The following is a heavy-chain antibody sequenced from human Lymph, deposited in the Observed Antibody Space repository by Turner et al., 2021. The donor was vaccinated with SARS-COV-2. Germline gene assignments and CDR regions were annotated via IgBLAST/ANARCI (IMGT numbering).Heavy chain of an antibody. Sequence: QVQLQESGPGLVRRSETLSLTCTVSGVSISSQSWSWIRQSPGRGLEWIGYFYKIGSIDYNPTLRSRVTISVDTSKNQLSLNLISMTAADTAVYYCARHQGSTSGYDHGMNVWGQGTAFIVSS. J-gene: IGHJ6*02. CDR2: FYKIGSI. CDR3: ARHQGSTSGYDHGMNV. V-gene: IGHV4-59*08. D-gene: IGHD1-1*01. CDR1: GVSISSQS.